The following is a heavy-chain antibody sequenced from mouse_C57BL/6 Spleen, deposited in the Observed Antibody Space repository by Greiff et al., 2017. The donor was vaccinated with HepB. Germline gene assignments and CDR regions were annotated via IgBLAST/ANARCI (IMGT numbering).Heavy chain of an antibody. CDR1: GFTFSSYA. CDR3: AIPELAWFAY. V-gene: IGHV5-4*03. J-gene: IGHJ3*01. D-gene: IGHD4-1*01. CDR2: ISDGGSYT. Sequence: EVKLMESGGGLVKPGGSLKLSCAASGFTFSSYAMSWVRQTPEKRLEWVATISDGGSYTYYPDNVKGRFTISRDNAKNNLYLQMSHLKSEDTAIDYCAIPELAWFAYWGQGTLVTVSA.